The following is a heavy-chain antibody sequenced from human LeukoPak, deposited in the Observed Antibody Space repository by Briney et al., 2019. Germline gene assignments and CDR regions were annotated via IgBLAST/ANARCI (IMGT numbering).Heavy chain of an antibody. Sequence: SETLSLACTVSGGSISSHYWSWIRQPPGKGLEWIGYIYYSGSTNYNPSLKSRVTISVDTSRNQFSLKLSSVTAADTAVYYCARPNCSGGSCYSAWFDPWGQGTLVTVSS. CDR2: IYYSGST. V-gene: IGHV4-59*08. J-gene: IGHJ5*02. CDR3: ARPNCSGGSCYSAWFDP. CDR1: GGSISSHY. D-gene: IGHD2-15*01.